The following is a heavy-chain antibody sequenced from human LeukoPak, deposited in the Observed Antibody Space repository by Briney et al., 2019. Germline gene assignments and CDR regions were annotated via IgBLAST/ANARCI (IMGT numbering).Heavy chain of an antibody. CDR3: ARDPFGAARPNYYYYMDV. D-gene: IGHD6-6*01. V-gene: IGHV4-59*01. CDR2: IYYSGST. J-gene: IGHJ6*03. CDR1: GGSISSYY. Sequence: PSETLSLTCTVSGGSISSYYWSWIRQPPGKGLEWIGYIYYSGSTNYNPSLKSRVTISVDTSKNQFSLKLSSVTAADTAVYYCARDPFGAARPNYYYYMDVWGKGTTVTVSS.